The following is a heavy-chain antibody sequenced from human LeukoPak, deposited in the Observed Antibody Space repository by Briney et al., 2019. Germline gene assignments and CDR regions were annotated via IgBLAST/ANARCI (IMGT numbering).Heavy chain of an antibody. V-gene: IGHV4-34*12. CDR2: IFYSGST. Sequence: IPSETLSLTCGVYGGSFSGYYWGWVRQPPGKALEWIGNIFYSGSTYYSPSLKSRVTISLDTSRNQFSLKLNSVTAADTAVYYCAKSNGYGLIDIWGQGTMVTVSS. CDR1: GGSFSGYY. CDR3: AKSNGYGLIDI. D-gene: IGHD3-22*01. J-gene: IGHJ3*02.